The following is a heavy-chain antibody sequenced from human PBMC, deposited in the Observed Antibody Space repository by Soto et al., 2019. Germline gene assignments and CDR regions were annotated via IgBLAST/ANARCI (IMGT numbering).Heavy chain of an antibody. Sequence: SETLSLTCTVSGGSISSYYWSWIRQPPGKGLEWIGYIYYSGSTNYNPSLKSRVTISVDTSKNQFSLKLSSVTAADTAVYYCARHVNRAVAGINGLGPWGQGTLVTVSS. CDR1: GGSISSYY. V-gene: IGHV4-59*08. CDR3: ARHVNRAVAGINGLGP. CDR2: IYYSGST. J-gene: IGHJ5*02. D-gene: IGHD6-19*01.